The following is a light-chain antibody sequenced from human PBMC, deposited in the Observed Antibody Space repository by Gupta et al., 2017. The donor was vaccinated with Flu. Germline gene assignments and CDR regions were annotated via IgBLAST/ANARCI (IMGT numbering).Light chain of an antibody. CDR2: KDT. Sequence: SPGQTARITCSGDALPTQHAYWYQRKSGQAPVLVIYKDTERPSGIPERFSGSSSGTTVTLTISGVQAEDEADYYCQSADSISEVFGGGTKLTVL. V-gene: IGLV3-25*03. J-gene: IGLJ2*01. CDR1: ALPTQH. CDR3: QSADSISEV.